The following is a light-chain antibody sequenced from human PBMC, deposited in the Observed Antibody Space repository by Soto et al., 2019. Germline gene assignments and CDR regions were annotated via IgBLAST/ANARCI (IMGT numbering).Light chain of an antibody. CDR1: QSVSSSY. CDR2: GAS. CDR3: QQYGSSPPYT. J-gene: IGKJ2*01. V-gene: IGKV3-20*01. Sequence: EIVLTQSPGTLSLSPGERATLSCRASQSVSSSYFAWYQQKPGQAPRLLIYGASSRATGIPDRFSGSGSGTDFTLTISRLEPEDFAVYSCQQYGSSPPYTFGQGTKLEIK.